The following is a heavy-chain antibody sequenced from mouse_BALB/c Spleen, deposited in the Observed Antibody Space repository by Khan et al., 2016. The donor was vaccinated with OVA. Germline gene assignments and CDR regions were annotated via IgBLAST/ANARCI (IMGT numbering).Heavy chain of an antibody. V-gene: IGHV1-7*01. CDR2: INPSTGYT. D-gene: IGHD1-1*01. CDR3: ARRGLRWDFDY. Sequence: QVQLQQSGAELAKPGASVKMSCKASGYTFINYWILWVKQRPGQGLEWIGYINPSTGYTEYNQNFKDKSTLTADKSSSTAYLQMSNLTSEDSAVYYGARRGLRWDFDYWGQGTTLTVAS. J-gene: IGHJ2*01. CDR1: GYTFINYW.